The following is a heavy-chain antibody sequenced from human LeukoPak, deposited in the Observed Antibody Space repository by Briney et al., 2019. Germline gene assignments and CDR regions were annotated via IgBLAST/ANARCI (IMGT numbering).Heavy chain of an antibody. V-gene: IGHV4-34*01. Sequence: PSETLSLTCAVYGGSFSGYYWSWIRQPPGKGLEWIGEINHSGSTNYNPSLKSRVTISVDTSKNQFSLKLSSVTAADTAVYYCARVTLGFGGIDYWGQGTLVTVSS. CDR2: INHSGST. D-gene: IGHD3-10*01. CDR1: GGSFSGYY. J-gene: IGHJ4*02. CDR3: ARVTLGFGGIDY.